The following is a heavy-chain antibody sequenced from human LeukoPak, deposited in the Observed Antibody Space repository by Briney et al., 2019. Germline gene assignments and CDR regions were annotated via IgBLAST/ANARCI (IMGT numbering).Heavy chain of an antibody. D-gene: IGHD1-26*01. CDR1: GVSITSGSYY. CDR3: ARGGYSGSYAYY. J-gene: IGHJ4*02. Sequence: SETLSLTCTVSGVSITSGSYYWSWVRQSAGKGLEWIGRIFISGSANYNPSLKSRVSISIDTSQNQFSLQLSSVTVADTAVYYCARGGYSGSYAYYWGQGTLVTVSS. V-gene: IGHV4-61*02. CDR2: IFISGSA.